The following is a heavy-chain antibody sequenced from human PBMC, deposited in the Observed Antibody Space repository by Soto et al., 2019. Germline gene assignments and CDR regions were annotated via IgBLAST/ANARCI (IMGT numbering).Heavy chain of an antibody. CDR3: ASVSSSGWIDY. CDR1: GFTFSSYG. V-gene: IGHV3-33*01. J-gene: IGHJ4*02. Sequence: PGGSLRLSCAASGFTFSSYGMHWVRQAPGKGLEWVAVIWYDGSNKYYADSVKGRFTISRDNSKNTLYLQMNSLRAEDTAVYYCASVSSSGWIDYFSQRTPVTVSA. D-gene: IGHD6-19*01. CDR2: IWYDGSNK.